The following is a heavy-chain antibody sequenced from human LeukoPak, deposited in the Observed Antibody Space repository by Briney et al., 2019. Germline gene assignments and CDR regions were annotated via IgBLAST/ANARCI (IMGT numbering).Heavy chain of an antibody. Sequence: GRSLRLSCAASGSTFSSYGMHWVRQAPGKGLEWVAVISYDGSNKYYADSVKGRFTISRDNSKNTLYLQMNSLRAEDTAVYYCAKWRTAMDYWGQGTLVTVSS. CDR2: ISYDGSNK. D-gene: IGHD2-21*02. J-gene: IGHJ4*02. V-gene: IGHV3-30*18. CDR1: GSTFSSYG. CDR3: AKWRTAMDY.